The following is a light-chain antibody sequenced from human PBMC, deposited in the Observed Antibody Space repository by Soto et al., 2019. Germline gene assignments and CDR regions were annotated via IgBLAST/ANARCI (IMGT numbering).Light chain of an antibody. V-gene: IGLV2-8*01. J-gene: IGLJ1*01. CDR1: SSNVGAYDY. CDR2: EVT. Sequence: HSALTQPPSASGTPGQSVTISCTGTSSNVGAYDYVSWYQQHPGEAPKLMIYEVTKRPSGVPDRFSGSKSGNTASLTVSGLQAEDEADYYCSSYANTNNFVFGTGTRSPS. CDR3: SSYANTNNFV.